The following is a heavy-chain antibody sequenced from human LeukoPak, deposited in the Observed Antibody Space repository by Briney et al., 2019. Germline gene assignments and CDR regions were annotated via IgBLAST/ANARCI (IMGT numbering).Heavy chain of an antibody. V-gene: IGHV3-7*03. D-gene: IGHD5-24*01. Sequence: GGSLRLSCAAAGITFSSYWMSWVRQAPGKGLEWVANIKQDGSEKHYVDSVKGRFTISRDNAKNSLYLQMNSLRAEDTAVYYCATRSVEMATAIFDYWGQGTLVTVSS. CDR3: ATRSVEMATAIFDY. CDR2: IKQDGSEK. CDR1: GITFSSYW. J-gene: IGHJ4*02.